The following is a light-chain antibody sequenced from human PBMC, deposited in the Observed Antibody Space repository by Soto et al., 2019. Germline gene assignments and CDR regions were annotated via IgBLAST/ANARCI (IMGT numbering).Light chain of an antibody. J-gene: IGLJ1*01. CDR2: EVS. CDR1: SSDVGSYNY. Sequence: QSALTQPASVSGSPGQSITISCTGTSSDVGSYNYVSWYQQHPGKAPKLMIYEVSDRPSGISSRFSGSKSGNTASLTISGLQTEAEADYSCSSYTRSSTLFGTGTKLTVL. V-gene: IGLV2-14*01. CDR3: SSYTRSSTL.